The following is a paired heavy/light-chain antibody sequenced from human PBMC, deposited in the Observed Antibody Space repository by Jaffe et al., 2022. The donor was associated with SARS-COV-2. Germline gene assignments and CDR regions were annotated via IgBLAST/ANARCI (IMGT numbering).Heavy chain of an antibody. CDR2: ISASGVNR. CDR1: GFTFSTYG. J-gene: IGHJ4*02. V-gene: IGHV3-23*01. D-gene: IGHD7-27*01. CDR3: AKESGFRGPLDY. Sequence: EVQLLESGGGLVQPGGSLRLSCAASGFTFSTYGMTWVRQAPGKGLEWVSAISASGVNRYYADSVKGRFTISRDNSKNTLFLQMNSLRAEDTAIYYCAKESGFRGPLDYWGQGTLVTVSS.
Light chain of an antibody. V-gene: IGKV3-11*01. J-gene: IGKJ1*01. CDR1: QSVSSY. Sequence: EIVLTQSPATLSLSPGERATLSCRASQSVSSYLAWYQQKPGQAPRLLIYDASNRATGIPARFSGSGSGTDFTLTISSLEPEDFAVYYCQQRDSGWTFGQGTKVEVK. CDR3: QQRDSGWT. CDR2: DAS.